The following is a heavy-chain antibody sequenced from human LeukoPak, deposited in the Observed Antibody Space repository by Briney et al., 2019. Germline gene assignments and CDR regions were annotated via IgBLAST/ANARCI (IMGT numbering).Heavy chain of an antibody. CDR3: ARARYETRIWPKSRYDYYHYMDV. CDR1: GYTFTSYV. CDR2: INAGNGNT. J-gene: IGHJ6*03. Sequence: GASVKVSCKASGYTFTSYVIHWVRQAPGQRLEWMGWINAGNGNTKYSQEFQDRVTITRDTSASTAYMEVSSLRSEDMAVYYCARARYETRIWPKSRYDYYHYMDVWGKGTTVTVSS. D-gene: IGHD3-3*01. V-gene: IGHV1-3*03.